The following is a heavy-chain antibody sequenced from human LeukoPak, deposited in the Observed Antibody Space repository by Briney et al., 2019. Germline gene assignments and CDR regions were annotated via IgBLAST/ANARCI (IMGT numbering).Heavy chain of an antibody. Sequence: SETLSLTCTVSGGSISSYYWSWIRPPPGKGLEWIGCIYYSGSTNYNPSLKSRVTISVDTSKNQFSLKLSSVTAADTAVYYCAREQWLGQNYYYGMDVWGQGTTVTVSS. CDR1: GGSISSYY. CDR3: AREQWLGQNYYYGMDV. D-gene: IGHD6-19*01. CDR2: IYYSGST. V-gene: IGHV4-59*01. J-gene: IGHJ6*02.